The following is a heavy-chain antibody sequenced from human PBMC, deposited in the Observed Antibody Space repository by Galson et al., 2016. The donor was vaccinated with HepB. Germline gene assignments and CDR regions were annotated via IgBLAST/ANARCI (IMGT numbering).Heavy chain of an antibody. D-gene: IGHD6-13*01. CDR3: AKDRHSSSWYWGYFDD. J-gene: IGHJ4*02. V-gene: IGHV3-33*03. CDR1: GFSLSSYG. CDR2: IWSDGNNK. Sequence: SLRLSCAASGFSLSSYGMHWVRQAPGKGLEWVAVIWSDGNNKNYGDTVKGRFTISRDKLRNTVFLQMNSLRAEDTAVYYCAKDRHSSSWYWGYFDDWGQGTRVTVPA.